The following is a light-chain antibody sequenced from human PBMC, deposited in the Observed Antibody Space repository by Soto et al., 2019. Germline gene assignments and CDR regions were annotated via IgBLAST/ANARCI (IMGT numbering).Light chain of an antibody. CDR3: QQYGSSPRT. CDR2: GAS. Sequence: DIVLTQSPGTLSLSPGDTATLSCKASQSVSNSYLAWYQQKPGQAPRLLIYGASSRATGIPDRFSGSGSGTDFTLTINRLEPEDFAVYYCQQYGSSPRTFGQGTKVDIK. CDR1: QSVSNSY. J-gene: IGKJ1*01. V-gene: IGKV3-20*01.